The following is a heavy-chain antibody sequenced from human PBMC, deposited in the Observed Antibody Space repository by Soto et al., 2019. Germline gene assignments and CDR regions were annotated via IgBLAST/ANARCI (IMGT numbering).Heavy chain of an antibody. D-gene: IGHD3-10*01. Sequence: QVQLQESGPGLVKPSQTLSLTCTVSGGSISSGGYYWSWIRQHPGKGLEWIGYIYYSGSTYYNPSLKSRVTISVDTSKNQFSLKLSSVTAADTAVYYCARDHGVTPYGSGSYYRGYNWFDPWGQGTLVTVSS. V-gene: IGHV4-31*03. CDR3: ARDHGVTPYGSGSYYRGYNWFDP. CDR2: IYYSGST. CDR1: GGSISSGGYY. J-gene: IGHJ5*02.